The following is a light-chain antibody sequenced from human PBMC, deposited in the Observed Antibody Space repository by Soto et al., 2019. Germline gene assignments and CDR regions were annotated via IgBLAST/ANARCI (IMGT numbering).Light chain of an antibody. Sequence: QSALTQPASVSGSPGQSITISCTGTSSDVGGFNYVSWFQQHPGKAPKLMIYDVSNRPSGVSSCFSGSKSGSTASLTISGLQAEDEADYYCSSYTSSSTPFVFGTGTKVTVL. CDR2: DVS. CDR3: SSYTSSSTPFV. J-gene: IGLJ1*01. V-gene: IGLV2-14*01. CDR1: SSDVGGFNY.